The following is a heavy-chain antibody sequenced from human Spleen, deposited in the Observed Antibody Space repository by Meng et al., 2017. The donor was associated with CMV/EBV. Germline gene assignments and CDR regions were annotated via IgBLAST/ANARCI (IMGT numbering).Heavy chain of an antibody. V-gene: IGHV1-2*02. J-gene: IGHJ6*02. CDR1: GYTFTDYY. CDR2: INPNSGGT. D-gene: IGHD2-21*02. Sequence: ASVKVSCKASGYTFTDYYMHWVRQAPGQGLEWMGWINPNSGGTNYAQKFQGRVTITADKSTSTAYMELSSLRSEDTAVYYCASQTAVYYYGMDVWGQGTTVTVSS. CDR3: ASQTAVYYYGMDV.